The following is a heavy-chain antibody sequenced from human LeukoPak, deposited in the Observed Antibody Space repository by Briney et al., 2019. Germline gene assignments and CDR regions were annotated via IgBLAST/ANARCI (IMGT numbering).Heavy chain of an antibody. CDR2: INHSGST. CDR1: GGSFSGYY. D-gene: IGHD3-9*01. CDR3: ARHLLRYFDY. V-gene: IGHV4-34*01. J-gene: IGHJ4*02. Sequence: PSETLSLTCAVYGGSFSGYYWSWIRQPPGKGLEWIGEINHSGSTNYNPSLKSRVTISVDTSKSQFSLKLSSVTAADTAVYYCARHLLRYFDYWGQGTLVTVSS.